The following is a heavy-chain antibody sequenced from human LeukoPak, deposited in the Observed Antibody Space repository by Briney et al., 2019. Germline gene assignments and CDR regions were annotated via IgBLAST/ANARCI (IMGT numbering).Heavy chain of an antibody. D-gene: IGHD3-10*01. CDR3: ARHGSGSYNRPFDD. Sequence: SETLSLTCTVSGGSIGSSSYYWGWIRQPPGKGLEWIGSIYYSGNTYFNPSLKSRVTISVDTSKNQFSLKLSSVTAADTAVYYCARHGSGSYNRPFDDWGQGTLVTVSS. V-gene: IGHV4-39*01. CDR1: GGSIGSSSYY. CDR2: IYYSGNT. J-gene: IGHJ4*02.